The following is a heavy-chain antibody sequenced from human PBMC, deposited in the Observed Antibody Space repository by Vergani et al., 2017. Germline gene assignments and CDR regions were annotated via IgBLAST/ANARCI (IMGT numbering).Heavy chain of an antibody. J-gene: IGHJ2*01. CDR1: GGTFSSYA. Sequence: QVQLVQSGAEVKKPGSSVKVSCKASGGTFSSYAISWVRQAPGQGLEWMGRIIPIFGTANYAQKFQGRVTITADESTSTVYMELSSLRSDDTAVYYCARSGSSGWFEGYFDLWGRGTLVTVSS. CDR3: ARSGSSGWFEGYFDL. D-gene: IGHD6-19*01. CDR2: IIPIFGTA. V-gene: IGHV1-69*13.